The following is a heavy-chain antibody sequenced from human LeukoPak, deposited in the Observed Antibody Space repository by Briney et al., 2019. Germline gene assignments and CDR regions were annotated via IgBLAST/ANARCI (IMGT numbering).Heavy chain of an antibody. CDR1: GGSISSSSYY. CDR3: ARDRGVAVAGTHP. J-gene: IGHJ4*02. Sequence: SETLSLTCTVSGGSISSSSYYWGWICQPPGKGLEWIGSTYYSGSTYYNPSLKGRVTISVDTSKNQFSLKLNSVTAADTAVYYCARDRGVAVAGTHPWGQGTLVTVSS. D-gene: IGHD6-19*01. V-gene: IGHV4-39*07. CDR2: TYYSGST.